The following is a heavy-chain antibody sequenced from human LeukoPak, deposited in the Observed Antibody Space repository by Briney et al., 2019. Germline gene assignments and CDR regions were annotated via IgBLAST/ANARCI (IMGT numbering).Heavy chain of an antibody. V-gene: IGHV1-46*01. D-gene: IGHD3-16*01. J-gene: IGHJ4*02. CDR1: GYTFTSYY. CDR2: INPTTRST. Sequence: ASVKVSCKASGYTFTSYYMHWVRQAPGQGLEWMGIINPTTRSTSYAQKFQGRVTMTRDTSTSTVYIELSSLRSEDTAVYYCARDPPLGLGTPEYYFDYWGQGTLVTVSS. CDR3: ARDPPLGLGTPEYYFDY.